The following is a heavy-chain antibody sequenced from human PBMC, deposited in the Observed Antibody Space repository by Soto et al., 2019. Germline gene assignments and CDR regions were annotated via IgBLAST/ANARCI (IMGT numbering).Heavy chain of an antibody. J-gene: IGHJ6*02. V-gene: IGHV4-39*07. CDR1: GGSISSSSYY. CDR3: ARGTDIVVVPAAEVYYYYGMDV. D-gene: IGHD2-2*01. CDR2: INHSGST. Sequence: SETLSLTCNVSGGSISSSSYYWGWLRQPPGKELEWIGEINHSGSTNYNPSLKSRVTISVDTSKNQFSLKLSSVTAADTAVYYCARGTDIVVVPAAEVYYYYGMDVWGQGTTVTVSS.